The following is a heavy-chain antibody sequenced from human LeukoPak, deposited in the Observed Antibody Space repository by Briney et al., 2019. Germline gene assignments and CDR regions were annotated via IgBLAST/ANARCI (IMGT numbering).Heavy chain of an antibody. J-gene: IGHJ3*02. D-gene: IGHD3-10*01. CDR2: IYYSGST. CDR3: ATTFGGGAFDI. CDR1: GGSISSSSYY. V-gene: IGHV4-61*01. Sequence: SETLSLTCTVSGGSISSSSYYWSWIRQPPGKGLEWIGYIYYSGSTNYNPSLKSRVTISVDTSKNQFSLKLSSVTAADTAVYYCATTFGGGAFDIWGQGTMVTVSS.